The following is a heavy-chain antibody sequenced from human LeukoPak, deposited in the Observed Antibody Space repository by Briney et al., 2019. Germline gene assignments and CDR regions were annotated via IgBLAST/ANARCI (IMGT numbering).Heavy chain of an antibody. D-gene: IGHD5-18*01. Sequence: SETLSLTCAAYGGSFSGYFWNWIRQPPGKGLEWIGEINHSRSTNYSPSLKSRVTISLDTSKNQFSLKLSSVTAADTAVYFCARGRAMVDWGQGTLVTVSS. J-gene: IGHJ4*02. CDR1: GGSFSGYF. V-gene: IGHV4-34*01. CDR3: ARGRAMVD. CDR2: INHSRST.